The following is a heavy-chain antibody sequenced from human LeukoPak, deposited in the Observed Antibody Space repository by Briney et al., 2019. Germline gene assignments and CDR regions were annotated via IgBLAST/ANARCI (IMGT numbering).Heavy chain of an antibody. CDR3: AREGFCSGGSCTRGSSCSYYFDY. CDR2: INPNSGGT. CDR1: GYTFTGSY. D-gene: IGHD2-15*01. V-gene: IGHV1-2*02. J-gene: IGHJ4*02. Sequence: ASLKVSCKASGYTFTGSYMHWVRQAPGQGLEWMGWINPNSGGTNYAQKFQGRVTMTRDTSISTAYMELSRLRSDDTAVYYCAREGFCSGGSCTRGSSCSYYFDYWGQGIMVTVSS.